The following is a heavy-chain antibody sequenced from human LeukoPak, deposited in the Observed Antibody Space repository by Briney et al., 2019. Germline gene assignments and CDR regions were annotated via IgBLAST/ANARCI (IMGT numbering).Heavy chain of an antibody. Sequence: SGTLSLTCTVSGGSISSGDYYWSWIRQPPGKGLEWIGYIYYSGSTYYNPSLKSRVTISVDTSKNQFSLKLSSVTAADTAVYYRARGGIQLWLQDSSWFDPWGQGTLVTVSS. CDR2: IYYSGST. J-gene: IGHJ5*02. CDR3: ARGGIQLWLQDSSWFDP. V-gene: IGHV4-30-4*01. D-gene: IGHD5-18*01. CDR1: GGSISSGDYY.